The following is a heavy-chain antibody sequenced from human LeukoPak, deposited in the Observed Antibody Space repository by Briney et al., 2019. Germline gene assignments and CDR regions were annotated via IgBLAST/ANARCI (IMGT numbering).Heavy chain of an antibody. Sequence: GGSLRLSCAASGFTFSSYAMSWVRQAPGKGPEWVSAISGSGGSTYYADSVKGRFTISRDNSKNTLYLQMNSLRAEDTAVYYCAKRTYGSGYTDYWGQGTLATVSS. CDR1: GFTFSSYA. CDR3: AKRTYGSGYTDY. CDR2: ISGSGGST. J-gene: IGHJ4*02. D-gene: IGHD3-10*01. V-gene: IGHV3-23*01.